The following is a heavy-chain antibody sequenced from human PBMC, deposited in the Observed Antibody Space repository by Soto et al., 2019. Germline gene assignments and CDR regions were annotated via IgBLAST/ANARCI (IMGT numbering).Heavy chain of an antibody. Sequence: SETLSLTCAVYGGSFSGYYWSWIRQPPGKGLEWIGEINHSGSTNYNPSLKSRVTISVDTSKNQFSLKLSSVTAADTAVYYCARARVYGSGSYSYWGQGTLVTVS. CDR2: INHSGST. J-gene: IGHJ4*02. D-gene: IGHD3-10*01. CDR3: ARARVYGSGSYSY. CDR1: GGSFSGYY. V-gene: IGHV4-34*01.